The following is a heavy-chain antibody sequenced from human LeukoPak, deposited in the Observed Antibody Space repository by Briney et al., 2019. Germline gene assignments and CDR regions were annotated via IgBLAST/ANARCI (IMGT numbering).Heavy chain of an antibody. Sequence: SGTLSLTCTVSGGSISSYYWSWIRQPPGKGLEWIGEINHSGSTNYNPSLKSRVTISVDTSKNQFSLKLSSVTAADTAVYYCARDYTGYSSSLDAFDIWGQGTMVTVSS. V-gene: IGHV4-59*12. CDR1: GGSISSYY. CDR3: ARDYTGYSSSLDAFDI. CDR2: INHSGST. J-gene: IGHJ3*02. D-gene: IGHD6-13*01.